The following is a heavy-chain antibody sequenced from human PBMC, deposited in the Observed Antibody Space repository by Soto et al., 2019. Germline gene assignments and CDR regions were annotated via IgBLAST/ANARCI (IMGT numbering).Heavy chain of an antibody. CDR2: IFPKFGTT. D-gene: IGHD3-16*02. Sequence: ASVKVSCKASGDTDTNYVISWVRQAPGQGLEWMGGIFPKFGTTYSAQKLQDRLTITADESTSTVYMQLSSLRLDDTAVYYCEAEMTFGKLSVVWGQGTTGTV. CDR3: EAEMTFGKLSVV. CDR1: GDTDTNYV. J-gene: IGHJ6*02. V-gene: IGHV1-69*13.